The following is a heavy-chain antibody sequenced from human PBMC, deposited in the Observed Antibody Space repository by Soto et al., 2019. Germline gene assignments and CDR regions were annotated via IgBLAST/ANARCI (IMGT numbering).Heavy chain of an antibody. CDR2: ISSGGSSK. D-gene: IGHD1-26*01. Sequence: GGSMRRSLLSSDVRLTNNGMHGFRQAPVQGLEWVAVISSGGSSKYYGDSVRGRFTISRDNSKNTLFLEMNSLRSEDTAVYYCAKDRGLAESGRWSHYYYGMDVWGQGTTVTVSS. CDR3: AKDRGLAESGRWSHYYYGMDV. CDR1: DVRLTNNG. V-gene: IGHV3-30*18. J-gene: IGHJ6*02.